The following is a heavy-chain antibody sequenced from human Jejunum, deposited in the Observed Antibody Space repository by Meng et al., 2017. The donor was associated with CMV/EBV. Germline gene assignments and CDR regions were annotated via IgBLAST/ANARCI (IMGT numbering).Heavy chain of an antibody. V-gene: IGHV1-3*01. D-gene: IGHD5-12*01. Sequence: VSCRASGYTFTTYGVHWVRQDPGKSLEWMRWINPGSDNTRYTQKFQGRLTITRDTSASIVYMDLRSLTFEDTAVYYCARANNGYGDWGQGTLVTVSS. CDR3: ARANNGYGD. CDR1: GYTFTTYG. CDR2: INPGSDNT. J-gene: IGHJ4*02.